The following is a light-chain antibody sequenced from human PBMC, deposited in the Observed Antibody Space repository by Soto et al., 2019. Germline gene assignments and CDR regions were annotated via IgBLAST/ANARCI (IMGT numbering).Light chain of an antibody. CDR3: AAWDDSLNVVV. V-gene: IGLV1-44*01. CDR1: SSNIGSNT. CDR2: SND. J-gene: IGLJ2*01. Sequence: QPVLTQPPSTSGTPGQRVTISCSGSSSNIGSNTVNWYQQLPGAAPKLLIYSNDQRPSGVPDRLSGSKSGTSASLAFSGLQSEDEADYYCAAWDDSLNVVVFGGGTQLTVL.